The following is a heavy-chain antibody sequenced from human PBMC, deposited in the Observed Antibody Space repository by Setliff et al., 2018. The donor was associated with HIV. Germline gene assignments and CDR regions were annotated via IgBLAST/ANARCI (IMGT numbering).Heavy chain of an antibody. J-gene: IGHJ6*03. CDR2: IYHSGST. V-gene: IGHV4-38-2*01. Sequence: SETLSLTCAVSGYSISSGYYWGWIRQPPGKGLEWIGSIYHSGSTYYNPSLKSRVTISVDTSKNQFSLKVSSVTAADTAVYYCARGSDTTGWSRYYYYMDVWGKGTTVTVSS. CDR1: GYSISSGYY. CDR3: ARGSDTTGWSRYYYYMDV. D-gene: IGHD6-19*01.